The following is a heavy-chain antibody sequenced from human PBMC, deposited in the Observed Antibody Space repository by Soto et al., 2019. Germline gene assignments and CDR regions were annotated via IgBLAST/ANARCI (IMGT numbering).Heavy chain of an antibody. CDR2: ISSSSSTI. V-gene: IGHV3-48*01. J-gene: IGHJ3*02. CDR1: GFTFSSYS. CDR3: ARCAAGVPAAKDDAFDI. D-gene: IGHD2-2*01. Sequence: EVQLVESGGGLVQPGGSLRLSCAASGFTFSSYSMNWVRQAPGKGLEWVSYISSSSSTIYYADSVKGRFTISRDNAKNSLYLQMNGLRAEDTAVYYCARCAAGVPAAKDDAFDIWGQGTMVTVSS.